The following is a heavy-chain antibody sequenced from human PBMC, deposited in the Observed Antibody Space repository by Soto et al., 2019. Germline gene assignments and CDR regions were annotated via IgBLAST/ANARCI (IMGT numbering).Heavy chain of an antibody. CDR2: ISYDGSNK. D-gene: IGHD6-13*01. V-gene: IGHV3-30-3*01. CDR3: ASDRFASSWSSFDN. J-gene: IGHJ4*02. Sequence: QVQLVESGGGVVQPGRSLRLSCAASGFTFSSYAMHWVRQAPGKGLEWVAVISYDGSNKYYADSVKGRFTISRDNSKNTLYLQISSLRAEDTAVYYCASDRFASSWSSFDNWGQGTLVTVSS. CDR1: GFTFSSYA.